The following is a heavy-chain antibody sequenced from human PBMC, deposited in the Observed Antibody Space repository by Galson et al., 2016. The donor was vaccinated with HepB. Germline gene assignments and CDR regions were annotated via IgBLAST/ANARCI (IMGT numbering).Heavy chain of an antibody. V-gene: IGHV6-1*01. Sequence: CAISGDSVSSNSAAWNWIRQSPSRGLEWLGRTYYRSKWYSDYAPSVKSRMNINPDTSRNQFSLQLNSVTPEDTAVYYCARTNSKTYGGGNLDYWGQGTLVTVSS. D-gene: IGHD4-23*01. CDR3: ARTNSKTYGGGNLDY. CDR2: TYYRSKWYS. CDR1: GDSVSSNSAA. J-gene: IGHJ4*01.